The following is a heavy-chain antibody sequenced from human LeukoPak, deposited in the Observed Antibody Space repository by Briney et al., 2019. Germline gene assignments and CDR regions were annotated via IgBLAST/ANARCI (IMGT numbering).Heavy chain of an antibody. D-gene: IGHD6-13*01. Sequence: PSETLSLTCTVPGGSISSGGYYWSWIRQHPGKGLEWIGYIYYSGSTNYNPSLKSRVTISVDTSKNQFSLKLSSVTAADTAVYYCARDSPIADPLDLWGRGTLVTVSS. CDR3: ARDSPIADPLDL. J-gene: IGHJ2*01. CDR2: IYYSGST. V-gene: IGHV4-61*08. CDR1: GGSISSGGYY.